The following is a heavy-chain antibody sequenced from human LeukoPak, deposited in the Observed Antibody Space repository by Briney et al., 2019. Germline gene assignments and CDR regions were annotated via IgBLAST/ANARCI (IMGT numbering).Heavy chain of an antibody. J-gene: IGHJ4*02. V-gene: IGHV1-2*02. CDR3: ARGIGSSGYET. CDR1: GYTFTGYY. Sequence: GASVKVSCRASGYTFTGYYMHWVRQAPGQGLEWVGMIDPGTGGTHYAQKLQGRVSMTRDTSISTAYMELSSLRSDDTAVYFCARGIGSSGYETGGQGTLVTVP. D-gene: IGHD2-2*01. CDR2: IDPGTGGT.